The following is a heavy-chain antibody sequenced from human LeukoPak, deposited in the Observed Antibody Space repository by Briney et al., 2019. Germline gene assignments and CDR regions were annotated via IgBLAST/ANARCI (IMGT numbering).Heavy chain of an antibody. V-gene: IGHV1-2*02. CDR2: INPKSGGT. Sequence: GASVKVSCKASGYTFTSYGISWVRQAPGQGLEWMGWINPKSGGTNYAQKFQDRVTMTRDTSISTAYMELSRLRSDDTAVCYCARRYYYTSASFLFDFWGQGTLVTVSS. D-gene: IGHD3-10*01. CDR1: GYTFTSYG. CDR3: ARRYYYTSASFLFDF. J-gene: IGHJ4*02.